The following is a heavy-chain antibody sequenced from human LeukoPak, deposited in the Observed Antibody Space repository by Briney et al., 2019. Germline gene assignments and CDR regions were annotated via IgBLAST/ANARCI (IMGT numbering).Heavy chain of an antibody. CDR1: GGSFSGYY. CDR3: ARGRLHYDILTGYIVWRHLYFDY. Sequence: ASETLSPTCAVYGGSFSGYYWSWIRQPPGKGLEWIGEINHSGSTNYNPSLKSRVTISVDTSKNQFSLKLSSVTAADTAVYYCARGRLHYDILTGYIVWRHLYFDYWGQGTLVTVSS. CDR2: INHSGST. D-gene: IGHD3-9*01. V-gene: IGHV4-34*01. J-gene: IGHJ4*02.